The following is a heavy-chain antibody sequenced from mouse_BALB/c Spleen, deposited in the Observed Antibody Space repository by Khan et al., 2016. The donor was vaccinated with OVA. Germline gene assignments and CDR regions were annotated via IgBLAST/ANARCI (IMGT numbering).Heavy chain of an antibody. Sequence: QVQLKESGPGLVAPSQTLSITCTISGFSLTRYGVHWVRQPPGKGLEWLVVIWSDGSTTYNSALKSRLSIIKDNSKSQVFLKMNSLQTDDTAMYYCARYGNYAVDYWGQGTSVTVSS. CDR2: IWSDGST. CDR3: ARYGNYAVDY. D-gene: IGHD2-1*01. CDR1: GFSLTRYG. J-gene: IGHJ4*01. V-gene: IGHV2-6-1*01.